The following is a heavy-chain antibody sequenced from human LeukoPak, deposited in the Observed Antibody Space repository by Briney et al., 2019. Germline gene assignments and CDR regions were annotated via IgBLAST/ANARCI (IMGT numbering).Heavy chain of an antibody. CDR3: AREGRIQKYYYYMDV. J-gene: IGHJ6*03. Sequence: GGSLRLSCAASGFTFSSYWMHWVRQAPGKGLVWVSRINSDGSSTSYADSVKGRFTISRDNAKNTLYLQMNSLRAEDTAVYYCAREGRIQKYYYYMDVWGKGTTVTVSS. V-gene: IGHV3-74*01. CDR1: GFTFSSYW. CDR2: INSDGSST.